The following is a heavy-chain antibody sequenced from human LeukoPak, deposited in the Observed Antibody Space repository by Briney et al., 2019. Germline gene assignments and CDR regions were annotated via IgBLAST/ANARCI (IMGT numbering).Heavy chain of an antibody. Sequence: GGSLRLSCAASGFTFSSYEMNWVRPAPGKGLAWVSYISSSGSTIYYADSVKGRFTISRDNAKNSLYLQMNSLRAEDTAVYYCARDSSTSPATLDPWGQGTLVTVSS. J-gene: IGHJ5*02. CDR1: GFTFSSYE. D-gene: IGHD2-2*01. CDR2: ISSSGSTI. CDR3: ARDSSTSPATLDP. V-gene: IGHV3-48*03.